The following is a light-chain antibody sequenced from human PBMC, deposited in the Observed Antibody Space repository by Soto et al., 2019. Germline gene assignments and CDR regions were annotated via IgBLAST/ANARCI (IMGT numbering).Light chain of an antibody. J-gene: IGKJ4*01. Sequence: EIVLTQSPATLSLSPGERATLSCRASQSVSSYLAWYQKKPGQAPRLLIYDASNRATGIPARFSGSGSGTDFTLTISSLEPEDLAVYYCQQRSNWPLTFGGGTKVEIK. CDR2: DAS. CDR3: QQRSNWPLT. V-gene: IGKV3-11*01. CDR1: QSVSSY.